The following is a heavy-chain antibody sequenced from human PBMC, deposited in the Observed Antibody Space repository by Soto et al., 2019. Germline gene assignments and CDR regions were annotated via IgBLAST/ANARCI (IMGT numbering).Heavy chain of an antibody. CDR1: GFTFSSYA. CDR2: ISGSGGST. V-gene: IGHV3-23*01. CDR3: AKVHPRYHRIVLWYPRMCYGMDV. Sequence: EVQLLESGGGLVQPGGSLRLSCAASGFTFSSYAMSWVRQAPGKGLEWVSAISGSGGSTYYADSVKGRVTSSRDICRISQYLHMLSLKDADTAVYYCAKVHPRYHRIVLWYPRMCYGMDVWGQGTTVTVSS. J-gene: IGHJ6*02. D-gene: IGHD3-10*01.